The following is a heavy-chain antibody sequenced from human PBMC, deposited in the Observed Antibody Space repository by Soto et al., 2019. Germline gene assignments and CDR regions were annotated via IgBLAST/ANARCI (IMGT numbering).Heavy chain of an antibody. D-gene: IGHD6-13*01. J-gene: IGHJ6*02. CDR3: ARGRTFPRQQLVRRYYYYGMEV. Sequence: SETLSLTCAVYGGSFSGYYWSWIRQPPGKGLEWIGEINHSGSTNYNPSLKSRVTISVDTSKNQFSLKLSSVTAADTAVYYCARGRTFPRQQLVRRYYYYGMEVWGEGTTVTVCS. CDR2: INHSGST. V-gene: IGHV4-34*01. CDR1: GGSFSGYY.